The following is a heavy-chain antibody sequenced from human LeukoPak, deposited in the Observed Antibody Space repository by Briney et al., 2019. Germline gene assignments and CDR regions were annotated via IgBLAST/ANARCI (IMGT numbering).Heavy chain of an antibody. Sequence: PGGSLRLSCAASGFTFSSYSLNWVRQAPGKGLEWVSSISASGSNIFYADSVKGRFTISRDNAKNSMYLQMNSLRAEDTAVYYCARGGFSSDWLLDYWGQGTLDTVSS. CDR3: ARGGFSSDWLLDY. J-gene: IGHJ4*02. V-gene: IGHV3-21*01. CDR1: GFTFSSYS. CDR2: ISASGSNI. D-gene: IGHD6-19*01.